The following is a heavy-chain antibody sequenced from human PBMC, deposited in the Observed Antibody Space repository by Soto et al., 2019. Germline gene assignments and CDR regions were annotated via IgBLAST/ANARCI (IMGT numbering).Heavy chain of an antibody. J-gene: IGHJ6*02. Sequence: GSLRLSCAASVFTFSSYRMNWVRQAPGKGLEWVSSISSSSFSINYADSVKGRFSISRDNAQNSLHLQMNNLRAEDTAVYYCARNESSNIYGMDVWGQGTTVTVSS. CDR1: VFTFSSYR. CDR3: ARNESSNIYGMDV. V-gene: IGHV3-21*01. D-gene: IGHD6-6*01. CDR2: ISSSSFSI.